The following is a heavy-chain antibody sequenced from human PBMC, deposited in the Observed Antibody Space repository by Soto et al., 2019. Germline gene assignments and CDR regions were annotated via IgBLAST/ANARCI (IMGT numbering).Heavy chain of an antibody. CDR2: IYYSGST. Sequence: QLQLQESGPGLVKPSETLSLTCTVSGGSISSSSYYWGWIRQPPGKGLEWIGSIYYSGSTYYNPSPKSRVTISVDTSKNQFSLKLSSVTAADTAVYYCARGRTSGTLFDYWGQGTLVTVSS. CDR3: ARGRTSGTLFDY. CDR1: GGSISSSSYY. V-gene: IGHV4-39*01. J-gene: IGHJ4*02. D-gene: IGHD2-2*01.